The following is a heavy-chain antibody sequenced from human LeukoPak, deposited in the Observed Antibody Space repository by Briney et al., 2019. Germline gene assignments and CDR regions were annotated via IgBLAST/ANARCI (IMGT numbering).Heavy chain of an antibody. V-gene: IGHV4-34*01. J-gene: IGHJ3*02. CDR3: ARGPTTVTTSVAFDI. CDR1: GGSFSGYY. Sequence: PSETLSLTCAVYGGSFSGYYWSWLRQPPGKGLEWIGEINHSGSTNYNPSLKSRGTISVDTSKNQFSLKLSSVTAADTAVYYCARGPTTVTTSVAFDIWGQGTMVTVSS. D-gene: IGHD4-17*01. CDR2: INHSGST.